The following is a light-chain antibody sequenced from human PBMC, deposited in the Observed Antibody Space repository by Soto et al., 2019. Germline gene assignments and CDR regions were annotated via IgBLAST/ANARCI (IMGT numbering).Light chain of an antibody. CDR2: WAS. Sequence: DIVMTQSPDSLAVSLGERATINCKSGQSVLYSSNNKNYLAWYQQKPGQPPKLLIYWASTRESGVPDRFSGSGSGTDFTLTISSLQAEDVAVYHCQQYYRTPYTFGQGTKLEIK. J-gene: IGKJ2*01. V-gene: IGKV4-1*01. CDR3: QQYYRTPYT. CDR1: QSVLYSSNNKNY.